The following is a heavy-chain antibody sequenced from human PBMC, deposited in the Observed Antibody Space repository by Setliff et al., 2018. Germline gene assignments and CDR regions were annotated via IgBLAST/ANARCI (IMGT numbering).Heavy chain of an antibody. J-gene: IGHJ6*03. CDR2: TIHRGST. D-gene: IGHD6-19*01. Sequence: PSETLSLTCVVYGGSFSGYYWSWIRQPPGKRLEWIGETIHRGSTNYNPSLKSRVTMSIDTSKNQFSLKLNSVTAADMAVYYCAREQWLDPPGYYYMDVWAKGTTVTVSS. CDR3: AREQWLDPPGYYYMDV. CDR1: GGSFSGYY. V-gene: IGHV4-34*12.